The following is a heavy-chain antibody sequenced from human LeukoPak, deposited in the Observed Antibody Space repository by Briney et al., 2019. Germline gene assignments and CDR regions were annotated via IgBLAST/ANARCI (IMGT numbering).Heavy chain of an antibody. Sequence: ASVKVSCKASGYTFTSYDINWVRQATGQGLEWMGWMNPNSGNTGYAQKFQGRVTITRNTSISTAYMELSSLRSEDTAVYYCARGKKIVVVMYYYYYMDVWGKGTTVTVSS. CDR2: MNPNSGNT. D-gene: IGHD3-22*01. V-gene: IGHV1-8*03. CDR3: ARGKKIVVVMYYYYYMDV. CDR1: GYTFTSYD. J-gene: IGHJ6*03.